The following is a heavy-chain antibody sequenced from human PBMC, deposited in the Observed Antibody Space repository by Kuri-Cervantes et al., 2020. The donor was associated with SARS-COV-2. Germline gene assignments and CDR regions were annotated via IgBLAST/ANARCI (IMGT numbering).Heavy chain of an antibody. V-gene: IGHV1-69*04. CDR1: GGTFSSYA. J-gene: IGHJ5*02. D-gene: IGHD2-2*01. Sequence: SVKVSCKASGGTFSSYAISWVRQAPGQGLEWMGKIIPILGIANYAQKFQSRVSMTEDTSTDTAYTELSSLRSEDTAVYYCATSSVVRKGYWFDPWGQGTLVTVSS. CDR3: ATSSVVRKGYWFDP. CDR2: IIPILGIA.